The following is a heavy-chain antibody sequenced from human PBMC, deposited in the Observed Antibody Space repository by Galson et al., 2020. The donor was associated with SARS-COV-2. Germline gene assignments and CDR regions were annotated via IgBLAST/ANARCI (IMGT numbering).Heavy chain of an antibody. CDR1: GFTFSSYG. CDR2: IWYDGSNK. Sequence: GESPKISCAASGFTFSSYGMHWVRQAPGKGLEWVAVIWYDGSNKYYADSVKGRFTISRDNSKNTLYLQMNSLRAEDTAVYYCASTLSYYYGMDVWGQGTTGTVAS. J-gene: IGHJ6*02. CDR3: ASTLSYYYGMDV. D-gene: IGHD3-16*01. V-gene: IGHV3-33*01.